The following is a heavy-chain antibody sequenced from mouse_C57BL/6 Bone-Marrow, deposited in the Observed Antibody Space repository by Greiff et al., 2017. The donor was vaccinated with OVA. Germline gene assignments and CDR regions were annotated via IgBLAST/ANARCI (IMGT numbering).Heavy chain of an antibody. CDR3: ARPGDYDGDCVAY. V-gene: IGHV1-47*01. J-gene: IGHJ3*01. D-gene: IGHD2-4*01. CDR1: GYTFTTYP. CDR2: FHPYNDDT. Sequence: QVQLQQSGAALVKPGASVKMSCKASGYTFTTYPIEWLKQNHGKSLEWIGNFHPYNDDTKYNEKFKGKATLTVAKSYSTVYLELSRLTSDDSAVYYCARPGDYDGDCVAYWGQGTRVTVSA.